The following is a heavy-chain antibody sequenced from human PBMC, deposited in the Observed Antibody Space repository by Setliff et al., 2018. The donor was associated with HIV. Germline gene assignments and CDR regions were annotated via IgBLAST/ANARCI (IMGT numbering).Heavy chain of an antibody. D-gene: IGHD2-2*01. V-gene: IGHV3-30*01. CDR3: AKEDQRVTSVDY. J-gene: IGHJ4*02. CDR1: GFAFSDNA. CDR2: IGYDGTKQ. Sequence: GGSLRLSCTTSGFAFSDNAIYWARQAPGKGLEWVAVIGYDGTKQLLADSVKGRFTISRDNSKNTLFLQMNSLRSEDTAVYYCAKEDQRVTSVDYWGQGTPVTVSS.